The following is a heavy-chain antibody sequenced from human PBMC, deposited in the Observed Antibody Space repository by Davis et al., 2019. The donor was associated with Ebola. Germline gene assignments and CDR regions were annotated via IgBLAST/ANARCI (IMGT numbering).Heavy chain of an antibody. CDR2: ISYDGSNK. CDR3: AKYSYPIN. CDR1: GFTFSSYG. D-gene: IGHD5-18*01. J-gene: IGHJ4*02. Sequence: GESLKISCAASGFTFSSYGMHWVRQAPGKGLEWVAVISYDGSNKYYADSVKGRFTISRDNSKNTLYLQMNSLRAEDTAVYYCAKYSYPINWGQGTLVTVSS. V-gene: IGHV3-30*18.